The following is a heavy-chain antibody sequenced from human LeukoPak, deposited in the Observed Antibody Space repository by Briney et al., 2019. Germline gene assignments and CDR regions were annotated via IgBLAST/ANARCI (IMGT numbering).Heavy chain of an antibody. Sequence: SETLSLTCAVYGGSFSGYYWSWIRQPPGKGLGWIGEINHSGSTNYNPSLKSRVTISVDTSKNQFSLKLSSVTAADTAVYYCASFSSWTTFDYWGQGTLVTVSS. CDR1: GGSFSGYY. V-gene: IGHV4-34*01. D-gene: IGHD6-13*01. J-gene: IGHJ4*02. CDR2: INHSGST. CDR3: ASFSSWTTFDY.